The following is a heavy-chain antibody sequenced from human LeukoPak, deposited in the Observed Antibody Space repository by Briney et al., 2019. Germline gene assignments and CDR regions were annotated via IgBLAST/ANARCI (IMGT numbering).Heavy chain of an antibody. CDR2: IYYSGST. J-gene: IGHJ6*03. Sequence: PSETLSLTCTVSGGSISSSSYYWGWIRQPPGKGLEWIGSIYYSGSTYYNPSLKSRVTISVDTSKNQFSLKLSSVTAADTAVYYCARVWVRDDFWSGFSGGDYYYMDVWGKGTTVTVSS. CDR3: ARVWVRDDFWSGFSGGDYYYMDV. CDR1: GGSISSSSYY. D-gene: IGHD3-3*01. V-gene: IGHV4-39*07.